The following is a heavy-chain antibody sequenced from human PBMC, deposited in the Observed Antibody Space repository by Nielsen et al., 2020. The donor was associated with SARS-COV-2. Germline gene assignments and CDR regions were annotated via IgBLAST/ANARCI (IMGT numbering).Heavy chain of an antibody. J-gene: IGHJ6*03. Sequence: SETLSLTCAVFGGSVNTHAWWSWVRQAPGEGLQRIGEVYHSGATNYNPSLRSRVTLSMDKSRSQFSLKMTAVTAADTAVYYCARSRMFLGRAYYYYYYMDVWGKGTTVIVSS. CDR3: ARSRMFLGRAYYYYYYMDV. CDR1: GGSVNTHAW. D-gene: IGHD3-10*01. V-gene: IGHV4-4*02. CDR2: VYHSGAT.